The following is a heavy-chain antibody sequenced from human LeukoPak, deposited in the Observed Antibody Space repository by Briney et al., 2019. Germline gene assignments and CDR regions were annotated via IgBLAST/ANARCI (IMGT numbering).Heavy chain of an antibody. V-gene: IGHV3-23*01. CDR1: GSTFSSYA. CDR2: ISGSGGST. J-gene: IGHJ4*02. D-gene: IGHD1-26*01. CDR3: AKDRWGATLLPDY. Sequence: GGSLRLSCAASGSTFSSYAMSWVRQAPGKGLEGVSAISGSGGSTYYADSVKGRFTISRDNSKNTLYLQMNSLRAEDTAVYYCAKDRWGATLLPDYWGQGTLVTVSS.